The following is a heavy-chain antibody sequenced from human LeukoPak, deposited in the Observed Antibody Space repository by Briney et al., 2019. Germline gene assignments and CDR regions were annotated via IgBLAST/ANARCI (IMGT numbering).Heavy chain of an antibody. D-gene: IGHD1-26*01. Sequence: ASVKVPCKASGYTFTSYGISWVRQAPGQGLEWMGWISAYNGDTNYAQKLQGRGTMTTDTSTSTAYMELRSLRSDDTAVYYCARLGRYSGSRGAFDIWGQGTMLTVSS. CDR2: ISAYNGDT. J-gene: IGHJ3*02. V-gene: IGHV1-18*01. CDR3: ARLGRYSGSRGAFDI. CDR1: GYTFTSYG.